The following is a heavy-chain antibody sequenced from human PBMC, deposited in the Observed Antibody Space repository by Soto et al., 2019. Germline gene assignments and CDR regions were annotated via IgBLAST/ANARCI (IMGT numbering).Heavy chain of an antibody. V-gene: IGHV4-39*01. J-gene: IGHJ4*02. CDR2: IYYSGST. Sequence: QLQLQESGPGLVKPSETLSLTCTVSGGSISSSSYYWGWIRQPPGKGLEWIGSIYYSGSTYYNPSLKSRVTISVDTSKNQFSLKLSSVTAADTAVYYCARSTVTKNFDYWGQGTLVTVSS. CDR3: ARSTVTKNFDY. D-gene: IGHD4-17*01. CDR1: GGSISSSSYY.